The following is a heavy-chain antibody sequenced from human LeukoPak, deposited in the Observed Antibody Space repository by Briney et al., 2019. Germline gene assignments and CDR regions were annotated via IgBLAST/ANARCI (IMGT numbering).Heavy chain of an antibody. CDR1: GFTFSSYG. Sequence: GRSLRLSCAASGFTFSSYGMSWVRQAPGKGLEWVAFIRYDGSNKYYADSVKGRFTISRDNSKNTLYLQMNSLRAEDTAVYYCATSGLSRFGFWGQGTLVTVSS. CDR2: IRYDGSNK. CDR3: ATSGLSRFGF. J-gene: IGHJ4*02. V-gene: IGHV3-33*08. D-gene: IGHD2/OR15-2a*01.